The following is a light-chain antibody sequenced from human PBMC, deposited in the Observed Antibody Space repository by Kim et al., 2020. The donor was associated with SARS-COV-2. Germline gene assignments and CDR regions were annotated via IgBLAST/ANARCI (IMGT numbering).Light chain of an antibody. CDR2: DAS. J-gene: IGKJ5*01. CDR1: QGIGSD. V-gene: IGKV1-13*02. Sequence: STSIGDTVTIACRASQGIGSDLAWYQQKPGKPLNLLIYDASNLQSGVPSRFSGSGSGTDFTLTISGLQPEDFGTYYCQQFNTWITFGQGTRLEIK. CDR3: QQFNTWIT.